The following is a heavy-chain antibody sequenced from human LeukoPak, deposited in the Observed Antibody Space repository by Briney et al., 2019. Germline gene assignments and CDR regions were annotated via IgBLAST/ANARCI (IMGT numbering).Heavy chain of an antibody. CDR3: ARFPSSQQLVRDWFDP. CDR2: IIPIFGTA. V-gene: IGHV1-69*13. Sequence: SVKVSCKASGGTFSSYAISWVRQAPGQGLEWMGGIIPIFGTANYAQKFQGRVTITADESTSTAYMELSSVTAADTAVYYCARFPSSQQLVRDWFDPWGQGTLVTVSS. D-gene: IGHD6-13*01. CDR1: GGTFSSYA. J-gene: IGHJ5*02.